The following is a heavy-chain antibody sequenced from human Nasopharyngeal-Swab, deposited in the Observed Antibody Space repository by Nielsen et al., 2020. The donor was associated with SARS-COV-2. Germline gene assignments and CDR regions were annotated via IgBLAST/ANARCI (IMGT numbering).Heavy chain of an antibody. CDR3: ARVVLVLPKIDFWSGYYEGDAFDI. CDR2: INHSGST. CDR1: GGSFSGYY. D-gene: IGHD3-3*01. Sequence: SETLSLTCAVYGGSFSGYYWSWIRQPPGKGLEWIGEINHSGSTSYNPSLKSRVTMSVDTSKNQFSLKLSSVTAADTAVYYCARVVLVLPKIDFWSGYYEGDAFDIWGQGTMVTVSS. V-gene: IGHV4-34*01. J-gene: IGHJ3*02.